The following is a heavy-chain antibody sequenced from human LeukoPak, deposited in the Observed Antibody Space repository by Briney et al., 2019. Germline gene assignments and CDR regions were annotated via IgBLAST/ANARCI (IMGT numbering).Heavy chain of an antibody. CDR2: ISYDGSNK. CDR1: GFTFSSYA. J-gene: IGHJ4*02. D-gene: IGHD6-13*01. Sequence: GRSLRLSCAASGFTFSSYAMHWVRQAPGKGLEWVAVISYDGSNKYYADSVKGRFTISRDNSKNTLYLQMNSLRAEDTAVYYCARGWSWRIAAAGRGAGAFDYWGQGTLVTVFS. V-gene: IGHV3-30-3*01. CDR3: ARGWSWRIAAAGRGAGAFDY.